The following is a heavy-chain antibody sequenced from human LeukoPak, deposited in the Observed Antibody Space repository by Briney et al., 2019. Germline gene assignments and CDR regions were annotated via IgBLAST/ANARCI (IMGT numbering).Heavy chain of an antibody. CDR1: GGSISSSSYY. J-gene: IGHJ4*02. Sequence: SETLSLTCTVSGGSISSSSYYWGWIRQPPGKGLEWIGSIYYSGSTNYNPSLKSRVTISVDTSKNQFSLKLSSVTAADTAVYYCARFEDSSGYYPYWGQGTLVTVSS. CDR2: IYYSGST. D-gene: IGHD3-22*01. CDR3: ARFEDSSGYYPY. V-gene: IGHV4-39*07.